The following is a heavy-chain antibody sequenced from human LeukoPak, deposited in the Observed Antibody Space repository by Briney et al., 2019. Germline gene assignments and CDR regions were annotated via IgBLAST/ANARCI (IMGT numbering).Heavy chain of an antibody. CDR1: GLTVSSNC. CDR3: ARRAGDYSHPYDY. J-gene: IGHJ4*02. Sequence: GGSLRLSCAASGLTVSSNCMSWVRQAPGKGLEWVSFIYSGGNTYYADSVKGRFTISRDNSKNTVHLQMNNLRAEDTAMYYCARRAGDYSHPYDYWGQGTLVTVSS. D-gene: IGHD3-22*01. CDR2: IYSGGNT. V-gene: IGHV3-53*01.